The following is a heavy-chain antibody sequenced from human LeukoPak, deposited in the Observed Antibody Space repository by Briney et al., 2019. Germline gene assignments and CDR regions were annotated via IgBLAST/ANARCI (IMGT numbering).Heavy chain of an antibody. J-gene: IGHJ3*01. V-gene: IGHV1-69*05. CDR1: GGTFSSFA. CDR3: ARGALVGSTPLYSDAFDV. Sequence: GASVKVSCKASGGTFSSFAISWLRQAPGQGLEWVGGIISLLQTPNYAQQFQGKVTITTDDSTSTAYMELSGLRSEDTAVYYCARGALVGSTPLYSDAFDVWGQGTRVIVSS. CDR2: IISLLQTP. D-gene: IGHD1-26*01.